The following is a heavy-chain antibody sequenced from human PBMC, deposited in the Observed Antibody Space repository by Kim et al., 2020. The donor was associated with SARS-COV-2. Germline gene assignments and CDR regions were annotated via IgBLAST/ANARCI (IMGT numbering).Heavy chain of an antibody. Sequence: GGSLRLSCAASGFTFSSYSMNWVRQAPGKGLEWVSYISSSSSTIYYADSVKGRFTISRDNAKNSLYLQMNSLRAEDTAVYYCARDLGGGDYLGCFDYWGQGTLVTVSS. D-gene: IGHD4-17*01. CDR1: GFTFSSYS. J-gene: IGHJ4*02. CDR3: ARDLGGGDYLGCFDY. V-gene: IGHV3-48*04. CDR2: ISSSSSTI.